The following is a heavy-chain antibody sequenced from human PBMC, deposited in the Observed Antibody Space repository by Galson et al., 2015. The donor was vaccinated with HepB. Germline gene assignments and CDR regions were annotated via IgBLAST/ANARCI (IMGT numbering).Heavy chain of an antibody. CDR3: ATSRVAAAFYYFDY. Sequence: SVKVSCKASGYTFTSHGISWVRQAPGQGPEWMGWISAYSGSTDYAQKFQGRVTMTTDTSTSTAYMELRSLRADDTAVYYCATSRVAAAFYYFDYWGQGTLVTVSS. D-gene: IGHD6-13*01. J-gene: IGHJ4*02. V-gene: IGHV1-18*04. CDR2: ISAYSGST. CDR1: GYTFTSHG.